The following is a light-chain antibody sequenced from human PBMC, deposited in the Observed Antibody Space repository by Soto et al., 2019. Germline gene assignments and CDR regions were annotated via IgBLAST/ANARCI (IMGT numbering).Light chain of an antibody. V-gene: IGKV1-5*01. CDR2: DAS. CDR3: QESYSTS. J-gene: IGKJ1*01. CDR1: QSCRNS. Sequence: DLQVTQSPSTLSASVGDRVTITCRASQSCRNSLAWYQQKAGKAPTLLIYDASTLQSGVPSRFSGSGSGTDFTLTISSLQPEDIATYYCQESYSTSFGQGTKV.